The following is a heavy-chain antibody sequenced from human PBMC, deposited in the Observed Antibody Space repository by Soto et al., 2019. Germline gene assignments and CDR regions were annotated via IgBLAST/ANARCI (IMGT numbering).Heavy chain of an antibody. CDR2: INHSGST. CDR1: GGSFSGYY. V-gene: IGHV4-34*01. Sequence: QVQLQQWGAGLLKPSETLSLTCAVYGGSFSGYYWSWIRQPPGKGLEWIGEINHSGSTNYNPSLKSRVTISVDTSKNQFSLKLSSVTAADTAVYYCARGSSVLLWFGELFLDYWGQGTLVTVSS. CDR3: ARGSSVLLWFGELFLDY. D-gene: IGHD3-10*01. J-gene: IGHJ4*02.